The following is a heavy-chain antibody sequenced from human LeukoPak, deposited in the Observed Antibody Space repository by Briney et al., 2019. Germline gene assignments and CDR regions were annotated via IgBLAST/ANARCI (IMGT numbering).Heavy chain of an antibody. CDR3: AKGYCSSTSCYHFDY. J-gene: IGHJ4*02. CDR1: GFTFDDYA. V-gene: IGHV3-9*01. Sequence: GRSLRLSCAASGFTFDDYAMHWVRRAPGKGLEWVSGISWNSGSIGYADSVKGRFTISRDNAKNSLYLQMNSLRAEDTALYYCAKGYCSSTSCYHFDYWGQGTLVTVSS. CDR2: ISWNSGSI. D-gene: IGHD2-2*01.